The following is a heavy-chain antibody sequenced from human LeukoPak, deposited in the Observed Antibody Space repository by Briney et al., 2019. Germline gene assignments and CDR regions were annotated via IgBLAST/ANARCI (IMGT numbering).Heavy chain of an antibody. D-gene: IGHD3-22*01. CDR3: ARSFDSRGYYYYGMDV. V-gene: IGHV4-59*01. J-gene: IGHJ6*02. Sequence: SETVSLTCTVSGGSISRYYWSWIRQPPGKGLEWIGYIYYSGSTSYNSSLKSRVTISLDTPKNQFSLKLSSVTAADTAVYYCARSFDSRGYYYYGMDVWGQGTTVTVSS. CDR2: IYYSGST. CDR1: GGSISRYY.